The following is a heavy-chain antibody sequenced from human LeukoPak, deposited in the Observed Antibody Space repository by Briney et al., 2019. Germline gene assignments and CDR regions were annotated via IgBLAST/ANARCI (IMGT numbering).Heavy chain of an antibody. CDR3: ARGPYCSSTSCLPLYYYYYLDV. Sequence: ASVTVSFKASGYTFTSYGISWVRQAPGQGREWMGWISAYNGNTNYAQKLQSRVTMTTDTSTSTAYMELRSLRSDDTAVYYCARGPYCSSTSCLPLYYYYYLDVWGKGTTVTVSS. D-gene: IGHD2-2*01. J-gene: IGHJ6*03. CDR1: GYTFTSYG. CDR2: ISAYNGNT. V-gene: IGHV1-18*01.